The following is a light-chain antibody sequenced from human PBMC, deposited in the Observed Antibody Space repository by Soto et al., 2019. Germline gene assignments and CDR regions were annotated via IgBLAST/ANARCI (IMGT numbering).Light chain of an antibody. V-gene: IGKV3-20*01. Sequence: EIVLTQSPGTLSLFPGERATLSCRATQTVSSNYLAWYQQKPGQAPRLLIYIASSRATGIPDRVSGSGSGTDFTLTISRLEPEDFAVYYCQQYGTSPWTFGQGTKVEIK. J-gene: IGKJ1*01. CDR3: QQYGTSPWT. CDR2: IAS. CDR1: QTVSSNY.